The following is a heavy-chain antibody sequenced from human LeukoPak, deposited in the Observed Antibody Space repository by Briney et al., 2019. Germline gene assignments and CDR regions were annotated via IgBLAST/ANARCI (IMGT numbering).Heavy chain of an antibody. V-gene: IGHV6-1*01. CDR1: GDSVSSNNAA. J-gene: IGHJ4*02. Sequence: SQTLSLTCAISGDSVSSNNAAWNWIRQSPSSGFEWLGRTYFRSRWYNDYAASVKSRITVNPDTSKNHFSLQLSSVTPEDTAVYYCARTYGGNCDYWGQGTLVTVSS. CDR2: TYFRSRWYN. D-gene: IGHD4-23*01. CDR3: ARTYGGNCDY.